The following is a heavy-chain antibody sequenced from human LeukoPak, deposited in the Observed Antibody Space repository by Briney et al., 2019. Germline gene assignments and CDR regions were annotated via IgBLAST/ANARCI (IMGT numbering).Heavy chain of an antibody. J-gene: IGHJ1*01. CDR1: GLTFSNAW. Sequence: GGSLRLSCAASGLTFSNAWMSWVRQSPGKGLEWVGRIRSKIDGETTDYAAPVKGRFTISRDDSKNTLYLQMNSLKTEDTAVYYCTTAAVHWGQGTLVTVSS. CDR3: TTAAVH. CDR2: IRSKIDGETT. V-gene: IGHV3-15*01.